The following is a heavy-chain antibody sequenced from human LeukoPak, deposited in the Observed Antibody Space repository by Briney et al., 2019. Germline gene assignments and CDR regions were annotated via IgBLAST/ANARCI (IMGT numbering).Heavy chain of an antibody. V-gene: IGHV3-48*01. D-gene: IGHD6-19*01. J-gene: IGHJ4*02. CDR3: ARAPGSGWAVGYFDY. Sequence: GGSLRLSCAASGFTFSSYSMNWVRQAPGKGLEWVSYISSSSSTIYYADSVKGRFTISRDNAKNSLYLQMNSLRAEDTAVYYCARAPGSGWAVGYFDYWGQGTLVAVSS. CDR2: ISSSSSTI. CDR1: GFTFSSYS.